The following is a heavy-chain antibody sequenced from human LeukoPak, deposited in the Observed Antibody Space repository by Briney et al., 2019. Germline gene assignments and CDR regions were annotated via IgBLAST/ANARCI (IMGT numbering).Heavy chain of an antibody. CDR1: RSPMSGYY. D-gene: IGHD4-17*01. CDR2: TFGTETT. V-gene: IGHV4-59*01. CDR3: ARGSVTPDAGY. J-gene: IGHJ4*02. Sequence: PSETLSLTCSVSRSPMSGYYWSWIRQPPGKGLEWIGYTFGTETTDYNPTLKSRVVISVDTSKNQVSLRLSSVTAADTAFYYCARGSVTPDAGYWGPGILVTVSS.